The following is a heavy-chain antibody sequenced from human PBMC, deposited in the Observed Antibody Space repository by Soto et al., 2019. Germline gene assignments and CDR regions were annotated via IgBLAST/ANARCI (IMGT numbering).Heavy chain of an antibody. CDR3: ARIGDRFDHCFDP. CDR1: GYTFTGYY. CDR2: INPNSGGT. V-gene: IGHV1-2*04. D-gene: IGHD3-10*01. Sequence: GASVKVSCKASGYTFTGYYMHWVRQAPGQGLEWMGWINPNSGGTNYAQKFQGWVTMTRNTSISTAYMELSSLRSEDTAVYYCARIGDRFDHCFDPWGQGTLVTVSS. J-gene: IGHJ5*02.